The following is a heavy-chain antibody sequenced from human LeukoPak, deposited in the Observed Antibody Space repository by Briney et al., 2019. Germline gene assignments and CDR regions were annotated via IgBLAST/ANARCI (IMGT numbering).Heavy chain of an antibody. CDR2: ISGSGGST. CDR3: AKDDDSPRGSSCPGVS. CDR1: GFTFSSYA. J-gene: IGHJ4*02. D-gene: IGHD6-13*01. Sequence: GGSLRLSCAASGFTFSSYAMSWVRQAPGKGLEWVSAISGSGGSTYYADSVKGRLTISRDNSKNTLYLQMNSLRAEDTAVYYCAKDDDSPRGSSCPGVSWGQGTLVTVSS. V-gene: IGHV3-23*01.